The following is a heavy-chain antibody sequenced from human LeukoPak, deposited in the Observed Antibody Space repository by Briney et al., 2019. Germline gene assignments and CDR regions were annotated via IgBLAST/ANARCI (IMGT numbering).Heavy chain of an antibody. CDR2: IIPILGIA. D-gene: IGHD6-13*01. V-gene: IGHV1-69*04. CDR1: GGTFSSYA. J-gene: IGHJ4*02. Sequence: SVKVSCKASGGTFSSYAISWVRQAPGQGLEWMGRIIPILGIANYTQKFQGRVTITADKSTSTAYMELSSLRSEDTAVYYCARTPSTAAGTNHFDYWGQGTLVTVSS. CDR3: ARTPSTAAGTNHFDY.